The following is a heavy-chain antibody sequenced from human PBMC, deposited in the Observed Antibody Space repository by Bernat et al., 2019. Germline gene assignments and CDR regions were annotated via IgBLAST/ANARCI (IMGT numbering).Heavy chain of an antibody. V-gene: IGHV3-11*05. J-gene: IGHJ6*03. CDR1: GFTFSDYY. CDR2: ISSSSSYT. CDR3: ARGTSTSAPYMDV. Sequence: QVQLVESGGGLVKPGGSLRLSCAASGFTFSDYYMSWIRQAPGKGLDWASYISSSSSYTNYADSVKDRFTISRDNAKNSLYLQMNSLRAEDTAVYYCARGTSTSAPYMDVWGKGTTVTVSS.